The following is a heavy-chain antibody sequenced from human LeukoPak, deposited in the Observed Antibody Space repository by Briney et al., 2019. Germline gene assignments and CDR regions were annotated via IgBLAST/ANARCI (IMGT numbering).Heavy chain of an antibody. Sequence: ASQTLSLTCTVSGGSISSGGYYWSWIRQHPGKGLEWIGYIYYSGSTYYNPSLKSRVTISVDTSKNQFSLKLSSVTAADTAVYYCVRESVLRFLFFFDYWGQGTLVTVSS. D-gene: IGHD3-3*01. CDR3: VRESVLRFLFFFDY. V-gene: IGHV4-31*03. CDR1: GGSISSGGYY. J-gene: IGHJ4*02. CDR2: IYYSGST.